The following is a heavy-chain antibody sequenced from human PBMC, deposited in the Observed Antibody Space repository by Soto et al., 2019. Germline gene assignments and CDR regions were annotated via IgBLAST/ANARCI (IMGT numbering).Heavy chain of an antibody. Sequence: PGGSLRLSCAASGFTFSSYGMHWVRQAPGKGLEWVAVIWYDGSNKYYADSVKGRFTISRDNSKNTLYLQMNSLRAEDTAVYYCARDLLAARPGHSWFDPWGQGTLVTVSS. V-gene: IGHV3-33*01. CDR1: GFTFSSYG. J-gene: IGHJ5*02. CDR2: IWYDGSNK. CDR3: ARDLLAARPGHSWFDP. D-gene: IGHD6-6*01.